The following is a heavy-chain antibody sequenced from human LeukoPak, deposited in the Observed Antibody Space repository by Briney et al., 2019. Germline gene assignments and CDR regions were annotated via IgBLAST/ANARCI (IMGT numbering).Heavy chain of an antibody. V-gene: IGHV1-2*02. Sequence: ASVKVSCKASGYTFTGYYRHWVRQAPGQGLEWMGWINPNSGGTNCAQKFQGRVTLTRDTSISTAYMELTRLSSDDTAVYYCARTPSLTYSSSWSASSQIYYFDYWGQGTLVTVSS. CDR2: INPNSGGT. CDR1: GYTFTGYY. J-gene: IGHJ4*02. CDR3: ARTPSLTYSSSWSASSQIYYFDY. D-gene: IGHD6-13*01.